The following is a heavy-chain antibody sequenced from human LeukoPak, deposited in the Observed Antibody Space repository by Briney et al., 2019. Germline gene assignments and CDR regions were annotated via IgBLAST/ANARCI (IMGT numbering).Heavy chain of an antibody. D-gene: IGHD2-21*01. CDR2: INPSSGGT. Sequence: ASVKVSCKTSGFTFTGYYIHWVRQAAGQRPEWMGWINPSSGGTDYAQKFQGRVTMTRDTSTSTVYMELSSLRSEDTAVYYCARDHGGGGLRGFDYWGQGTLVTVSS. CDR3: ARDHGGGGLRGFDY. CDR1: GFTFTGYY. V-gene: IGHV1-2*02. J-gene: IGHJ4*02.